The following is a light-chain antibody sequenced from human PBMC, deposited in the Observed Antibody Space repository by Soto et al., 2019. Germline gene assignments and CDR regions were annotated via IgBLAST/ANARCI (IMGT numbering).Light chain of an antibody. CDR3: QQYGSSPWT. J-gene: IGKJ1*01. Sequence: EIVLTQSPGTLSLSPGERATLSCSASQSVSSSYLAWYQQKPGQAPRLLIYDASSRATGIPDRFSGSGSGTDFTLTISRLEPEDFAVYYCQQYGSSPWTFGQGTKVEIK. CDR2: DAS. CDR1: QSVSSSY. V-gene: IGKV3-20*01.